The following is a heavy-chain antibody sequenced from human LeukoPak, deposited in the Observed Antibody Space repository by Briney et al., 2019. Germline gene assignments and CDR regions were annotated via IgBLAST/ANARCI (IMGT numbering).Heavy chain of an antibody. CDR3: ARHGAFDI. CDR2: IYYSGST. CDR1: GGSISSYY. J-gene: IGHJ3*02. V-gene: IGHV4-59*08. Sequence: SETLSLTCTVSGGSISSYYWSWIRQPPGKGLEWIGYIYYSGSTNYNPSLKSRVTISVDTSKNQFSLKLSSVTAADTVVYYCARHGAFDIWGQGTMVTVSS.